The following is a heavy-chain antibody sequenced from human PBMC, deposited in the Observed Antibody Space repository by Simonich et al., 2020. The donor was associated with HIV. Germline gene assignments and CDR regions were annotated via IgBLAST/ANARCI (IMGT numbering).Heavy chain of an antibody. CDR2: MNPNSGNT. Sequence: ASGYTFTSYDINWVRQATGQGLEWMGWMNPNSGNTGYAQKFQGRVTMTTDTSTSTAYMELRSLRSDDTAVYYCARASYCSAGSCYSLYYFDYWGQGTLVTVSS. D-gene: IGHD2-15*01. CDR1: GYTFTSYD. V-gene: IGHV1-8*01. CDR3: ARASYCSAGSCYSLYYFDY. J-gene: IGHJ4*02.